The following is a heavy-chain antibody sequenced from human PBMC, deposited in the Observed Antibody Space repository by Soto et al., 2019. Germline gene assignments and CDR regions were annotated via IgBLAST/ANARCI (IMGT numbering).Heavy chain of an antibody. J-gene: IGHJ5*02. CDR2: IKSKTDGGTT. CDR1: GFTFSNAW. D-gene: IGHD3-3*01. Sequence: GGSLRLSCAASGFTFSNAWMSWVRQAPGKGLEWVGRIKSKTDGGTTDYAAPVKGRFTISRDDSKNTLYLQMNSLKTEDTAVYYCTTDPERFSEWLLYGWFDPWGQGTLVTVSS. V-gene: IGHV3-15*01. CDR3: TTDPERFSEWLLYGWFDP.